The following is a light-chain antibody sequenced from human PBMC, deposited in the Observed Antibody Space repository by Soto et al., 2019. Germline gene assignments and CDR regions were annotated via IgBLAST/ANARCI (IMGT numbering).Light chain of an antibody. CDR2: DAS. V-gene: IGKV3-11*01. J-gene: IGKJ1*01. CDR1: QSVSNY. CDR3: QQRSNWPWT. Sequence: DIVLTRSPASLSLSPGERATLSCRASQSVSNYLAWYQQKPGQAPRLLIYDASNRATGIPARFSGSGSGTDFTLTISSLEPEDFAVYYCQQRSNWPWTFGQGTKVEIK.